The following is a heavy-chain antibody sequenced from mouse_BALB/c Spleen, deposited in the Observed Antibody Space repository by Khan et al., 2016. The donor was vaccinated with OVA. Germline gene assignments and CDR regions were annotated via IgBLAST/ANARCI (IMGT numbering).Heavy chain of an antibody. D-gene: IGHD2-1*01. CDR3: ARNVNYYYAMDY. V-gene: IGHV14-3*02. CDR1: GFNIKDTY. J-gene: IGHJ4*01. CDR2: IDPANGNT. Sequence: VQLKQSGAELVKPGASVKLSCTASGFNIKDTYMHWVKQRPEQGLEWIGRIDPANGNTKYAPKFQGKATITATTSSNTAYLQLSSLTSEDTAVYSCARNVNYYYAMDYWGQGTSGTVSS.